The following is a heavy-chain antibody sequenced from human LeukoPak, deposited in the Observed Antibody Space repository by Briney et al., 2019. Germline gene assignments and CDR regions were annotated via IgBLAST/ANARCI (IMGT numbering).Heavy chain of an antibody. CDR1: GFTFSSYA. CDR3: AKVMKGSERLTMVRGVIIKTAGLYYMDV. Sequence: GGSLRLSCAASGFTFSSYAMSWVRQAPGKGLEWVSSISASGGSTNYADSVKGRFTISRDNSKNTLYLQMNSLRAEDTAVYYCAKVMKGSERLTMVRGVIIKTAGLYYMDVWGKGTTVTVSS. J-gene: IGHJ6*03. V-gene: IGHV3-23*01. CDR2: ISASGGST. D-gene: IGHD3-10*01.